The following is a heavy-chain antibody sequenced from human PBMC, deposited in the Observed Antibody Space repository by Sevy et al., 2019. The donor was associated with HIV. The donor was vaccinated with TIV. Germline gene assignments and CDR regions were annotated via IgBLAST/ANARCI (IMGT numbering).Heavy chain of an antibody. CDR2: INHSGST. V-gene: IGHV4-34*01. D-gene: IGHD6-13*01. CDR1: GGSFSGYY. CDR3: ARGGYIVAAGTHYYYGMDV. J-gene: IGHJ6*02. Sequence: SETLSLTCAVYGGSFSGYYWSWIRQPPGKGLEWIGEINHSGSTNYNPSLKSRVTISVDTSKNQFSLKLSSVTAADTAVYYCARGGYIVAAGTHYYYGMDVWGQGTTVTVSS.